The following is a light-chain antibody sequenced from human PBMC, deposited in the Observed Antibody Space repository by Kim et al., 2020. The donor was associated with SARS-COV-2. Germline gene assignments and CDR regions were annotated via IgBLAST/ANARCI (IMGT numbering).Light chain of an antibody. CDR1: QDISTY. CDR2: ATS. CDR3: QKFNSAPWT. J-gene: IGKJ1*01. V-gene: IGKV1-27*01. Sequence: DIQMTQSPSSLSASVGDRVTITCRASQDISTYLAWYQLKPGKVPKLLIYATSTLQSGVPSRFSGSGSGTDFTLTISSLQPEDVATYYCQKFNSAPWTFGQGTKVDIK.